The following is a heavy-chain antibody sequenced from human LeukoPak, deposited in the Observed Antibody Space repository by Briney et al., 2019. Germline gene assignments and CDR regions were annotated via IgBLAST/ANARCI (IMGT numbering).Heavy chain of an antibody. CDR3: AKDYGSGSYPHFDY. J-gene: IGHJ4*02. Sequence: GGSLRLSCAASGFTFSSYAMSWVRQAPGKGLEWVSAISGSGGSAYYADSVKGRFTIPRDNSKNTLYLQMNSLRAEDTAVYYCAKDYGSGSYPHFDYWGQGTLVTVSS. D-gene: IGHD3-10*01. V-gene: IGHV3-23*01. CDR1: GFTFSSYA. CDR2: ISGSGGSA.